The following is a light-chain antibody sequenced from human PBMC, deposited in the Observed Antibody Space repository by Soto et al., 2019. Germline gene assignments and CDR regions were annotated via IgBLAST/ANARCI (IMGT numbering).Light chain of an antibody. CDR2: GAS. J-gene: IGKJ1*01. CDR1: QTVRSSY. Sequence: IVLTQSPGTLSLSPGERATLSCRASQTVRSSYLAWYQQKPGQAPRLLIYGASSRATGISDRFSGSGSGTDFTLTISRLESEDFAMYYCQQYGTSPVTFGQGTKVEIK. V-gene: IGKV3-20*01. CDR3: QQYGTSPVT.